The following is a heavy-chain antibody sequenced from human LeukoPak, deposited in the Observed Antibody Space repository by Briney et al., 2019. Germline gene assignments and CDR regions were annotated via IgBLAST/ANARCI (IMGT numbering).Heavy chain of an antibody. Sequence: SETLSLTCTVSGASINYNYWSWVRQPPGKGLEWIGYIYHRDSTNYNPSLESRVTISLDTSRSQFSLKLRSVTAADTAVYYCAGTHYDFWSAYLDSWGQGTLVTVSS. CDR1: GASINYNY. CDR3: AGTHYDFWSAYLDS. J-gene: IGHJ4*02. D-gene: IGHD3-3*01. CDR2: IYHRDST. V-gene: IGHV4-59*01.